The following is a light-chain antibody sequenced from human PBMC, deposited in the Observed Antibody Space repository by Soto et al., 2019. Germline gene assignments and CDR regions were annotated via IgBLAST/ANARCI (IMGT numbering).Light chain of an antibody. J-gene: IGLJ3*02. V-gene: IGLV2-14*01. CDR1: SSDVGGYDY. CDR3: SLYTSSSTVV. CDR2: DVS. Sequence: QSVLTQPASVSGSPGQSITISCTGTSSDVGGYDYVSWYQQHPAKAPKLMIYDVSNRPSGVSNRFSGSKSGNTASLTISGLQAEDEAHYYCSLYTSSSTVVFGGGTQLTVL.